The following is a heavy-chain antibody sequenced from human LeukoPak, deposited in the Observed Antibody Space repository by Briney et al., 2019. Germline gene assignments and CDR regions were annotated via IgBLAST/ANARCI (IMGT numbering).Heavy chain of an antibody. CDR3: ARDGADIADAFDI. V-gene: IGHV3-7*03. J-gene: IGHJ3*02. Sequence: GGSLRLSCAASGFPFSSHWLSWFRQSPGKGLEWVAHINQDGSEKYYVDSVKGRFTISRDNARNSQYLQMNSLRAEDTAVYYCARDGADIADAFDIWGQGTMVTVSS. D-gene: IGHD2-15*01. CDR1: GFPFSSHW. CDR2: INQDGSEK.